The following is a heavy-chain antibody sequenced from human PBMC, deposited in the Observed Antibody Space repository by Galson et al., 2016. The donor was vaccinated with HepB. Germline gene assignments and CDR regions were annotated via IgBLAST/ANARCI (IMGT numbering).Heavy chain of an antibody. J-gene: IGHJ4*02. Sequence: PALVNPTQTLTLTCSFSGFSLTTLGVGVGWIRQPPGKALEWLALLYWADDKRYSPSLKSRLTITKDTSRNQVLLTMTNRDPVDTATYFCAHRPPYSSGWLPIDYWGQGTLFTVSS. CDR1: GFSLTTLGVG. D-gene: IGHD6-19*01. CDR2: LYWADDK. CDR3: AHRPPYSSGWLPIDY. V-gene: IGHV2-5*02.